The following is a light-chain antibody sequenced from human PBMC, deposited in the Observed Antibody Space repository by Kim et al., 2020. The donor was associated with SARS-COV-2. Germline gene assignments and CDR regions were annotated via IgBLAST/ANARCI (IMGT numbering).Light chain of an antibody. Sequence: QSLLTQPPSASGTPGQTVSISCSGSGSNIGSNYVYWYQQLPGSAPKLLIYRNNQRPSGVPDRFSGSKSDTSASLAISGLRSDDECDYYCAAWDDSLKGPVFGGGTQLTVL. V-gene: IGLV1-47*01. CDR3: AAWDDSLKGPV. J-gene: IGLJ3*02. CDR2: RNN. CDR1: GSNIGSNY.